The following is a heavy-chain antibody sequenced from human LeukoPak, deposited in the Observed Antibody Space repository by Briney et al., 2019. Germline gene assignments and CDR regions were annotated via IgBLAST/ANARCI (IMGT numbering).Heavy chain of an antibody. V-gene: IGHV3-48*01. CDR2: ISSSSTI. Sequence: PGGSLRLSCAASGFTFSSYSMNWVRQAPGKGLEWVSYISSSSTIYYADSVKGRFIISRDNAQNSLHLQMNSLRAEDTAVYYCARTIHNSTFGYWYMDVWGKGTTVSVSS. CDR1: GFTFSSYS. D-gene: IGHD6-13*01. CDR3: ARTIHNSTFGYWYMDV. J-gene: IGHJ6*03.